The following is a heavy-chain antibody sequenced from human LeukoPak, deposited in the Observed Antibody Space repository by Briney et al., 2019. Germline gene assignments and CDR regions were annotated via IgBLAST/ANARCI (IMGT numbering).Heavy chain of an antibody. CDR1: GFTFSSYA. V-gene: IGHV3-23*01. CDR3: AKGDCSSTSCGLFDY. Sequence: SCAASGFTFSSYAMSWVRQAPGKGLEWVSAISGSGGSTYYADSVKGRFTISRDNSKNTLYLQMNSLRAEDTAVYYCAKGDCSSTSCGLFDYWGQGTLVTVSS. D-gene: IGHD2-2*01. J-gene: IGHJ4*02. CDR2: ISGSGGST.